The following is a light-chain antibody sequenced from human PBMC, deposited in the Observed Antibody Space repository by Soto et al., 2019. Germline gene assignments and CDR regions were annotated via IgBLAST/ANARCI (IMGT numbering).Light chain of an antibody. CDR1: SSDVGNYNL. Sequence: QSALTQPAAVSGSPGQSITISCTGTSSDVGNYNLVSWYQQYPGKAPKLMIYATSKRPSGVPERFSGSKSGTSASLAITGLQAEDEADYYCQAYDYSLTAFVFGGGTKLTVL. V-gene: IGLV2-14*02. CDR2: ATS. CDR3: QAYDYSLTAFV. J-gene: IGLJ3*02.